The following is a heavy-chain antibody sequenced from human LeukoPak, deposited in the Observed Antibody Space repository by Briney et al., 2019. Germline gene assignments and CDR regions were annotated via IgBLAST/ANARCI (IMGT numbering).Heavy chain of an antibody. Sequence: PGGSLRLSCAASGFTFSSYGMHWVRQAPGKGLEWVAVIWYDGSNKYYADSVKGRFTISRDNSKNTLYLQMNSLRAEDTAVYYCAKDLTYSSREFDYWGQGTLVTVSS. CDR1: GFTFSSYG. D-gene: IGHD6-13*01. CDR2: IWYDGSNK. J-gene: IGHJ4*02. CDR3: AKDLTYSSREFDY. V-gene: IGHV3-33*06.